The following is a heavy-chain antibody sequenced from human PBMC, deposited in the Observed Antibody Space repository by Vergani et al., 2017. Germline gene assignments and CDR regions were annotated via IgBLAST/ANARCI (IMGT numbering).Heavy chain of an antibody. CDR1: GFTFSSYA. CDR3: ARFAVDGALSLSG. D-gene: IGHD6-19*01. J-gene: IGHJ4*02. CDR2: ISYEGSKK. Sequence: QVQLVESGGGVVQPGRSLRLSCAASGFTFSSYAMHWVRQAPGKGLEWVAVISYEGSKKYYADSVKGRFTISRDNSKNTLYLQMNSLRAEDTAVYYCARFAVDGALSLSGWGQGTLVTVSS. V-gene: IGHV3-30-3*01.